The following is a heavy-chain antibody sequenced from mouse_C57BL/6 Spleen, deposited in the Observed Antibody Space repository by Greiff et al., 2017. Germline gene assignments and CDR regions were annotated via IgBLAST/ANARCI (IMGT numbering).Heavy chain of an antibody. V-gene: IGHV1-80*01. CDR2: IYPGDGDT. Sequence: QVQLQQSGAELVKPGASVKISCKASGYAFSSYWMNWVKQRPGKGLEWIGQIYPGDGDTNYNGKFKGKATLTADKSSSTAYMQLSSLTSEDSAVYFCARSYCGSSGYFDVWGTGTTVTVSS. D-gene: IGHD1-1*01. CDR3: ARSYCGSSGYFDV. CDR1: GYAFSSYW. J-gene: IGHJ1*03.